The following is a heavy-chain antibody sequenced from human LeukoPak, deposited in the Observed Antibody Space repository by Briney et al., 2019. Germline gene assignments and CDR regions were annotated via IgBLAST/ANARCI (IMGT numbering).Heavy chain of an antibody. D-gene: IGHD5-24*01. J-gene: IGHJ6*03. CDR2: IDEDGNEE. CDR1: GFTFETYW. CDR3: TRGETMDV. V-gene: IGHV3-7*02. Sequence: GGSLRLSCEVSGFTFETYWMSWVRQAPGKGLERVANIDEDGNEEHYVRSVKGRFTISRDNAKNLVYLQMNSLRVDDTAVYYCTRGETMDVWGKGTTVTVSS.